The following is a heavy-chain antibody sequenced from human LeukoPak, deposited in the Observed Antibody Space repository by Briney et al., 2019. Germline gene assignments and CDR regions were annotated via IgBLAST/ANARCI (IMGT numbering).Heavy chain of an antibody. CDR2: IDPSDSYT. D-gene: IGHD6-13*01. CDR1: GYSFTSYW. Sequence: GESLRISCKGSGYSFTSYWISWVRQMPGKGLEWMGRIDPSDSYTNYSPSFQGHVTISADKSISTAYLQWSSLKASDTAMYYCARPYSSSWYEVSVFDYWGQGTLVTVSS. J-gene: IGHJ4*02. V-gene: IGHV5-10-1*01. CDR3: ARPYSSSWYEVSVFDY.